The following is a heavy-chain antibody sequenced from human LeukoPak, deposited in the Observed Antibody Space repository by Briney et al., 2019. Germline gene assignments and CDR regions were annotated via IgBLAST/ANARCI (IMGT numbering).Heavy chain of an antibody. CDR2: IRSKRDNYAT. Sequence: GGSLRLSCATSGFSFSGSAMHWVRQAPGKGLEWLGHIRSKRDNYATVYAASVKGRFTLSRDDSKTTLYLQMNSLQTEDTAVYYCATDFYDSTWGQGTLVTVSS. CDR1: GFSFSGSA. V-gene: IGHV3-73*01. CDR3: ATDFYDST. J-gene: IGHJ5*02. D-gene: IGHD3-22*01.